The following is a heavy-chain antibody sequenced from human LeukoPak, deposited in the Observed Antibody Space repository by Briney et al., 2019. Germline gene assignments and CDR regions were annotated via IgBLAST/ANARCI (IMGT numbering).Heavy chain of an antibody. CDR1: GGSVSHSNW. Sequence: PSGTLSLTCAVSGGSVSHSNWWTWVRQSPGKELEWIGEVHPSEGTNYNPSLKSRVTISVDTSKNQFSLKLSSVTAADTAVYYCARAPRIQLWLDYWGQGTLVTVSS. D-gene: IGHD5-18*01. CDR3: ARAPRIQLWLDY. J-gene: IGHJ4*02. CDR2: VHPSEGT. V-gene: IGHV4-4*02.